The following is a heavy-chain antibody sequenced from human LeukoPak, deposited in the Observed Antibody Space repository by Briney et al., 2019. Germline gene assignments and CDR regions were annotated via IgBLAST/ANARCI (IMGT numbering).Heavy chain of an antibody. CDR3: VKDAGIAARPWHFYS. Sequence: PGGSLRHSCAASGFSIDDFGMHWVRQGPGKGLEWVSGMNYNGNDLGYADSVKGRFTISRDNANNVLHLQMDSVRPEDSGFYYCVKDAGIAARPWHFYSWGGGGQIRVSS. CDR1: GFSIDDFG. D-gene: IGHD6-6*01. V-gene: IGHV3-9*01. CDR2: MNYNGNDL. J-gene: IGHJ4*02.